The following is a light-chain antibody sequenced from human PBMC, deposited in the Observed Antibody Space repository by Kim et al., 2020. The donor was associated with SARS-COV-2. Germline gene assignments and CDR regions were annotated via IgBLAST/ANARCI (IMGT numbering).Light chain of an antibody. CDR1: CSDVGGYNY. CDR2: DVS. V-gene: IGLV2-14*03. J-gene: IGLJ3*02. Sequence: GHAITTSFTGTCSDVGGYNYVSWYQQHPGKAPILIIYDVSHRSSVVSHRFSGSKSGNTASLTISVLQAEDDADYYCNSYTSSSTLVFGGGTQLTVL. CDR3: NSYTSSSTLV.